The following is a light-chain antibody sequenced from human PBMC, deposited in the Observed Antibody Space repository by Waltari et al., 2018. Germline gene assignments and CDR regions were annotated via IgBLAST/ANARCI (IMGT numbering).Light chain of an antibody. V-gene: IGLV3-25*03. CDR2: KAR. Sequence: SSDLTQPPSVSVSPGQTARILCSGDAFANQYGYWYQQEPGQAPILVIYKAREGPSGIPGRGSGSSSGSTVTLTISGVQAEDEADYYCQSTASSGAAVFGGGTKLTVL. CDR1: AFANQY. J-gene: IGLJ3*02. CDR3: QSTASSGAAV.